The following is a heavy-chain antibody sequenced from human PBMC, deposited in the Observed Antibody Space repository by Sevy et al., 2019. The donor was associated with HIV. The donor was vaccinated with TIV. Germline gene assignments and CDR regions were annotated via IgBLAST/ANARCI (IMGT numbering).Heavy chain of an antibody. CDR3: ARGVYYDSSRGTFDY. V-gene: IGHV3-30-3*01. Sequence: GGYLRLSCAASGFTFSSYAMHWVRQAPGKGLEWVAVISYDGSNKYYADSVKGRFTISRDNSKNTLYLQMNSLRAEDAAVYYCARGVYYDSSRGTFDYWGQGTLVTVSS. J-gene: IGHJ4*02. CDR2: ISYDGSNK. CDR1: GFTFSSYA. D-gene: IGHD3-22*01.